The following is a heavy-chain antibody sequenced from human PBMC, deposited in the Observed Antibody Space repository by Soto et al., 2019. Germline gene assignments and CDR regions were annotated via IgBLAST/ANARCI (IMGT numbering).Heavy chain of an antibody. V-gene: IGHV5-10-1*01. D-gene: IGHD6-13*01. Sequence: XESLKIYCKGSGVSFTNYWISWVRQMPGKGLEWMGNIDPVDSYANYSPSFQGHVTFSVDTSISTAYLQWSSLKASDTAMYFCARIESIARNWFDPWGQGSLATVSS. CDR1: GVSFTNYW. CDR3: ARIESIARNWFDP. J-gene: IGHJ5*02. CDR2: IDPVDSYA.